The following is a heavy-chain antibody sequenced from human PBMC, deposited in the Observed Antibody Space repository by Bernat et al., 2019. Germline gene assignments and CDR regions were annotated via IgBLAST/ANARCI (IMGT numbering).Heavy chain of an antibody. J-gene: IGHJ6*03. Sequence: QVQLQQWGAGLLKPSETLSLTCAVYGGSFSGYYWSWIRQPPGKGLEWIGEINHSGSTNYNPSLKSRVTISVDTSKNQFSLKLSSVTAADTAVYYCARCLVATTFYHYYHTDLSRKSTTVTVSS. CDR1: GGSFSGYY. CDR3: ARCLVATTFYHYYHTDL. D-gene: IGHD5-12*01. V-gene: IGHV4-34*01. CDR2: INHSGST.